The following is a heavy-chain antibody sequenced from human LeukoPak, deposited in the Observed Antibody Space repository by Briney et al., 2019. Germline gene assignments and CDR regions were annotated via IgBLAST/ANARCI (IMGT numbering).Heavy chain of an antibody. CDR3: SREISSGCEQIDY. V-gene: IGHV3-11*04. J-gene: IGHJ4*02. CDR1: GFTFSDYY. CDR2: ISSSGSTI. Sequence: GGSLRLFCAASGFTFSDYYMSWFRQAPGKGLEWVSYISSSGSTIYYADSVKGRFTISRDNAKNSLYLQMNSLRAYDTAVYYSSREISSGCEQIDYWVQGTLVTVSS. D-gene: IGHD5-12*01.